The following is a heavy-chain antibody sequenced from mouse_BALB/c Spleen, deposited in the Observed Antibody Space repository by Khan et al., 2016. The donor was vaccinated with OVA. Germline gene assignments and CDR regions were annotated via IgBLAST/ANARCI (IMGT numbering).Heavy chain of an antibody. Sequence: LVESGPELKKPGETVKISCKASGYTFTNYGMNWVKQSPGKALKRMGWINTYTGEPTYADDFKGRFAFSLETSASTAYLQINNLKNEDTATYFCARPPYFSYTLDHWGQGTSVTVSS. CDR1: GYTFTNYG. CDR2: INTYTGEP. D-gene: IGHD2-10*01. J-gene: IGHJ4*01. V-gene: IGHV9-3-1*01. CDR3: ARPPYFSYTLDH.